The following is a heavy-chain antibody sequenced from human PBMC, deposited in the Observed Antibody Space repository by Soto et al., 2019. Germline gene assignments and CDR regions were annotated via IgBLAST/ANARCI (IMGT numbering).Heavy chain of an antibody. CDR1: GGSFSGYY. J-gene: IGHJ5*02. D-gene: IGHD3-10*01. CDR3: ARLYYYGSGSHHPWFDP. Sequence: SETLSLTCAVYGGSFSGYYWSWIRQPPGKGLGWIGEINHSGSTNYNPSLKSRVTISVDTSKNQFSLKLSSVTAADTAVYYCARLYYYGSGSHHPWFDPWGQGTLVTVSS. CDR2: INHSGST. V-gene: IGHV4-34*01.